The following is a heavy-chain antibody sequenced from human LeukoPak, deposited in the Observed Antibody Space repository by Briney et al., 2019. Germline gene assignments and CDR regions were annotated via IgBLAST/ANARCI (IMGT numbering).Heavy chain of an antibody. CDR1: GFTVSSSY. D-gene: IGHD3-10*01. V-gene: IGHV3-53*01. Sequence: GGSLRLSCAASGFTVSSSYMSWVRQAPGKGLEWVSFISSDGNTHYADSVKGRFTISRDNSKNTLYLQMNSLRAEDTAVYYCARVFARGVIIFDYWGQGTLVTVSS. CDR3: ARVFARGVIIFDY. J-gene: IGHJ4*02. CDR2: ISSDGNT.